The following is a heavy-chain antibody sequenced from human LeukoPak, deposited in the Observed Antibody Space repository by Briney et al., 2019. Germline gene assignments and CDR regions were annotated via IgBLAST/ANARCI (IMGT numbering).Heavy chain of an antibody. CDR2: IYPDDSNT. Sequence: GESLKISCRGSAYSFSTYWIAWVRQMPGKGLERMGLIYPDDSNTRYNPSFQGQVTMSADKSINTVYLQWSSLKASDTATYYCARGDWKTLSATWDTWFDPWGQGTLVIVSS. CDR3: ARGDWKTLSATWDTWFDP. CDR1: AYSFSTYW. J-gene: IGHJ5*02. V-gene: IGHV5-51*01. D-gene: IGHD1-1*01.